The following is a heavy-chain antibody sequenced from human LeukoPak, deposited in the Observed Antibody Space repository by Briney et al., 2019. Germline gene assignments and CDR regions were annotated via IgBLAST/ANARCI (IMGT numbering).Heavy chain of an antibody. Sequence: GGSLRLSCAASGFTFSSYAMSWVRQAPGEGLEWVANINRDGSEKNHVDSVKGRFIISRDNAKNSLHLQMDSLRAEDTAVYYCARDRTYCSGGRCYDLFDIWGQGTMVTVSS. D-gene: IGHD2-15*01. CDR1: GFTFSSYA. CDR2: INRDGSEK. CDR3: ARDRTYCSGGRCYDLFDI. J-gene: IGHJ3*02. V-gene: IGHV3-7*01.